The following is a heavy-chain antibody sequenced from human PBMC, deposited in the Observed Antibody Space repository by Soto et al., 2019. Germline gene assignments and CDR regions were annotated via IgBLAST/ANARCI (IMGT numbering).Heavy chain of an antibody. Sequence: QVQLVQSGAEVKKPGASVKVSCKASGYTFTSYGISWVRQAPGQGLEWMGWISAYNDNTNYAQKLQGRVTMTTDTSTSTAYMELRSLRSDDTAVYYCARWRYCTNGVCYRDYYYGMDVWGQGTTVTVSS. D-gene: IGHD2-8*01. CDR1: GYTFTSYG. V-gene: IGHV1-18*04. CDR3: ARWRYCTNGVCYRDYYYGMDV. J-gene: IGHJ6*02. CDR2: ISAYNDNT.